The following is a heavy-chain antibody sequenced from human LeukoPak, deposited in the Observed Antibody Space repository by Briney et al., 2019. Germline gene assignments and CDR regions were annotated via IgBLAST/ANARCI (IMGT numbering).Heavy chain of an antibody. V-gene: IGHV3-23*01. Sequence: GGSLRLSCAASGFTFNIYAMSWIRQAPGKGLEWFSTIRGTDGYTYYADSVKGRFTVSRDNSKNTLYLQMNSLRAEDTALYYCAKGRSYPNLVLDYWGQGTLVTVSS. D-gene: IGHD2-8*02. CDR2: IRGTDGYT. CDR3: AKGRSYPNLVLDY. CDR1: GFTFNIYA. J-gene: IGHJ4*02.